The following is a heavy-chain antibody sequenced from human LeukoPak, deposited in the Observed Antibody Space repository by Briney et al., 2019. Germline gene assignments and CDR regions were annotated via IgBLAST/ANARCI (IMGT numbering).Heavy chain of an antibody. D-gene: IGHD5-18*01. CDR3: AEEGTDTRGPFVDY. Sequence: PGGSLRLSCAASGFTFSSCAMSWVRQAPGKGLEWVSAISGSGGNTYYADSVKGRFRISRDNSKNTVYLQMNSLRAEDTAVYYCAEEGTDTRGPFVDYWGQGTLVTVSS. J-gene: IGHJ4*02. CDR2: ISGSGGNT. V-gene: IGHV3-23*01. CDR1: GFTFSSCA.